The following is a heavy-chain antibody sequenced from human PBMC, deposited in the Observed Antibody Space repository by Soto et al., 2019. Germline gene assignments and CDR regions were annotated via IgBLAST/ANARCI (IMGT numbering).Heavy chain of an antibody. J-gene: IGHJ6*02. CDR1: GGTFISYA. Sequence: QVQRVQSGAEVKKPGSSVKVSCKASGGTFISYAISWVRQAPGQGLEWMGGIIPIFGTANYAQKFQGRVTITADESTSTSYMETRTLRSEDTAVYYCARDSGGTTVAFGMDVWGPGPTVTVSS. CDR3: ARDSGGTTVAFGMDV. D-gene: IGHD4-17*01. CDR2: IIPIFGTA. V-gene: IGHV1-69*01.